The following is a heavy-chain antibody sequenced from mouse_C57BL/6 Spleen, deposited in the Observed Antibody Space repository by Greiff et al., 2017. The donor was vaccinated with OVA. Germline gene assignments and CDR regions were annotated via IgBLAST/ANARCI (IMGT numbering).Heavy chain of an antibody. CDR2: IDPENGDT. D-gene: IGHD2-5*01. CDR3: TTSNLGYFDV. V-gene: IGHV14-4*01. J-gene: IGHJ1*03. CDR1: GFNIKDDY. Sequence: EVKLVESGAELVRPGASVKLSCTASGFNIKDDYMHWVKQRPEQGLEWIGWIDPENGDTEYASKFQGKATITADTSSNTAYLQLSSLTSEDTAVYYCTTSNLGYFDVWGTGTTVTVSS.